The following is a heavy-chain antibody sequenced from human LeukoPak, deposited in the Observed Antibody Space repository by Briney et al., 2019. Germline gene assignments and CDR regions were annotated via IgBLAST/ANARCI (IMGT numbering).Heavy chain of an antibody. CDR2: INHSGST. J-gene: IGHJ4*02. D-gene: IGHD6-19*01. CDR1: GVSFSGYY. Sequence: PSETLSLTCAVYGVSFSGYYWSWIRQPPRKGLEWIGEINHSGSTNYNPPPKSRVTISVDTSKNQFSLKVTSLTAADTAVYYCLIRHREVAGGVYWGQGTLVTVSS. V-gene: IGHV4-34*03. CDR3: LIRHREVAGGVY.